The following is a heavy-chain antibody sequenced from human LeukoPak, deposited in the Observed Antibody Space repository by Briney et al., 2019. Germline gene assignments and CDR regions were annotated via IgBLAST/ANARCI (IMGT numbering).Heavy chain of an antibody. D-gene: IGHD3-22*01. J-gene: IGHJ5*02. V-gene: IGHV1-69*04. CDR3: ARLGGAAGSSGYLNWFDP. Sequence: SVKVSCKASGGTFSSYAISWVRQAPGQGLEWMGRIIPILGIANYAQKFQGRVTITADKSTSTAYMELSNLRSEDTAVYYCARLGGAAGSSGYLNWFDPWGQGTLVTVSS. CDR1: GGTFSSYA. CDR2: IIPILGIA.